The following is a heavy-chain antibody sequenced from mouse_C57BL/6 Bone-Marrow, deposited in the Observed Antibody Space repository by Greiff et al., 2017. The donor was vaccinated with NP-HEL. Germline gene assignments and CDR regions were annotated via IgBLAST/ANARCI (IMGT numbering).Heavy chain of an antibody. V-gene: IGHV5-6*01. J-gene: IGHJ2*01. Sequence: EVQLEQSGGDLVKPGGSLKLSCAASGFTFSSYGMSWVRQTPGKSLEWVATISSGGSYTNYTDSVKGRSTMTRDNANNTLYLHMSSLKSEDTAMYYCARHYYCNDLDYWGQGTTLTVSS. CDR3: ARHYYCNDLDY. CDR1: GFTFSSYG. CDR2: ISSGGSYT. D-gene: IGHD2-1*01.